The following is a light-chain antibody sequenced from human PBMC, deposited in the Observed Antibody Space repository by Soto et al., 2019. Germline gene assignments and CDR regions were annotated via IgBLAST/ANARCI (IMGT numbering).Light chain of an antibody. CDR1: SSNIGVNY. J-gene: IGLJ3*02. CDR2: KNT. Sequence: QSVLTQPPSASGTPGQRVTLSCSGSSSNIGVNYVYWYQHLPGTAPKLLSYKNTQRPSGVPDRFSGYKSGTSASLAISGLGSEDEADYYCAAWDDSLNGWVVGGGTKLTVL. CDR3: AAWDDSLNGWV. V-gene: IGLV1-47*01.